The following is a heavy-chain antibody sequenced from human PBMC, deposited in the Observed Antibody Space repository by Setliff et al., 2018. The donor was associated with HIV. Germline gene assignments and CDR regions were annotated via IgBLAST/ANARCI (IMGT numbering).Heavy chain of an antibody. Sequence: GASVKVSCKASGVTFSNCSISWVRQAPGQGLEWMGGIIPMYGPAHYAQKFQGRVTITADESTTTAYMELNSLTSEDTAVYYCARGQASNDYGVSFWGQGTMVTVS. D-gene: IGHD4-17*01. J-gene: IGHJ3*01. CDR3: ARGQASNDYGVSF. CDR1: GVTFSNCS. CDR2: IIPMYGPA. V-gene: IGHV1-69*13.